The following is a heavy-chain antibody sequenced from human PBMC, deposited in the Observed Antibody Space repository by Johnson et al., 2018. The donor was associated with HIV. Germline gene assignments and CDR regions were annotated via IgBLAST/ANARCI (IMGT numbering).Heavy chain of an antibody. V-gene: IGHV3-30*04. J-gene: IGHJ3*02. CDR1: GFTFRNYA. Sequence: QVQLVESGGGVVQPGTSLRLSCAASGFTFRNYAMHWVRQAPGKGLEWVAVISYDGSNKYYADSVKGRFTISRDNSKNTLYLRLNSLRPEDSAVYYCAKDVSVVTPSGSFDIWGQGTRVTVSS. CDR3: AKDVSVVTPSGSFDI. CDR2: ISYDGSNK. D-gene: IGHD4-23*01.